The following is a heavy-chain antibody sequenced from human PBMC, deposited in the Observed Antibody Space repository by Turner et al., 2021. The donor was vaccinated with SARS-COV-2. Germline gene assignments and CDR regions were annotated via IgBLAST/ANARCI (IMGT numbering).Heavy chain of an antibody. CDR1: GFTFSSYG. V-gene: IGHV3-30*18. D-gene: IGHD6-25*01. Sequence: QVQLVESGGGVVQPGRSLRLSCAASGFTFSSYGMHWVRQAPGKGLEWMAVISSDGSNKYYADSVKGRFTISRDNSKNTLYLQMSSLRAEDTAVYYCAKCGYQYYHYDYMDVWGKGTTVTVSS. J-gene: IGHJ6*03. CDR3: AKCGYQYYHYDYMDV. CDR2: ISSDGSNK.